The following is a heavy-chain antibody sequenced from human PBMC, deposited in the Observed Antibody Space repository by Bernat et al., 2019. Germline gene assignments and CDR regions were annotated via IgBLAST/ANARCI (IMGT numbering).Heavy chain of an antibody. J-gene: IGHJ2*01. Sequence: QLQLQESGPGLVKPSETLSLICTVSGDSISSSIYYWGWIRQPPGKGLEWIGSIYHSGSTYYNPSLKSRVTISVDTSKNQFSLKLSSVTAADTAVYYCARPFSVWGSYLSYFDLWVRGTLVTVSS. CDR2: IYHSGST. CDR1: GDSISSSIYY. V-gene: IGHV4-39*07. CDR3: ARPFSVWGSYLSYFDL. D-gene: IGHD3-16*01.